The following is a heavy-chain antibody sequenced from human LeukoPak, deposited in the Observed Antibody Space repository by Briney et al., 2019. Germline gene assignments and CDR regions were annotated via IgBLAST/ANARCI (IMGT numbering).Heavy chain of an antibody. CDR3: AHSHLDGYSGSWYWVWFGA. CDR1: GFSLSTSGVG. CDR2: IYWDDDK. D-gene: IGHD6-13*01. Sequence: SGPTLVNPTQTLTLNCTFSGFSLSTSGVGVGWIRQPPGKALEWLALIYWDDDKRYSPSLKSRLTITKDTSKNQVVLTMTNMDPVDTATYYCAHSHLDGYSGSWYWVWFGAWGQGTLVTVSS. V-gene: IGHV2-5*02. J-gene: IGHJ5*02.